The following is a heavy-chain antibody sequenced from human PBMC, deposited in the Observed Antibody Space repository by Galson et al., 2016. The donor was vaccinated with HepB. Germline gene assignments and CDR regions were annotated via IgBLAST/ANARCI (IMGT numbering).Heavy chain of an antibody. Sequence: SLRLSCAASGFPFSINSVNWVRQAPGKGLEWVSYIGGSTSTIFYADSVKGRFTISRDNAEDLLYLQMNNLRAEDSAIYYCAREYAPAAGGGFDYWGQGTLVTVSS. CDR2: IGGSTSTI. V-gene: IGHV3-48*04. J-gene: IGHJ4*02. CDR3: AREYAPAAGGGFDY. CDR1: GFPFSINS. D-gene: IGHD6-13*01.